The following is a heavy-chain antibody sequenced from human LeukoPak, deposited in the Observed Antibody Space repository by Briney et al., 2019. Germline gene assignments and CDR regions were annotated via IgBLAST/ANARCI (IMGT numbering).Heavy chain of an antibody. D-gene: IGHD5-12*01. Sequence: SETLSLTCTVSGGSISSSSYYWGWIRQPPGKGLEWIGSIYYSGSTYYNPSLKSRVTISVDTSKNQFSLKLSSVTAADTAVYYCARDYSGYDPHFDYWGQGTLVTVSS. CDR1: GGSISSSSYY. J-gene: IGHJ4*02. CDR2: IYYSGST. V-gene: IGHV4-39*07. CDR3: ARDYSGYDPHFDY.